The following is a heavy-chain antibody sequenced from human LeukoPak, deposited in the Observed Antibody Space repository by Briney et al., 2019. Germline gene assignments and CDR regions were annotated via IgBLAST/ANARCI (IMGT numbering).Heavy chain of an antibody. CDR3: ATAITYSYGQGGFDY. D-gene: IGHD5-18*01. Sequence: RGESLKISCKGSGYSFTNYWIGWVRQMPGKGLELMGIIYPGDSDTRYSPSFQGQVTISADKSISTAYLQWSSLKASDTAMYYCATAITYSYGQGGFDYWGQGTLVTVSS. CDR1: GYSFTNYW. V-gene: IGHV5-51*01. CDR2: IYPGDSDT. J-gene: IGHJ4*02.